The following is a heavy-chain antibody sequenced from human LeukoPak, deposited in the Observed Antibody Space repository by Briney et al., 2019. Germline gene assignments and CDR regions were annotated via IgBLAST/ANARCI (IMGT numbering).Heavy chain of an antibody. J-gene: IGHJ6*02. D-gene: IGHD4-11*01. CDR3: ARDLSNYYYYYGMDV. V-gene: IGHV3-33*08. Sequence: GGSLRLSCEASGLSLSNYPMHWVRQAPGKGLEWVAVIWYDGSNKYYADSVKGRFTISRDNSKNTLYLQMNSLRAEDTAVYYCARDLSNYYYYYGMDVWGQGTTVTVSS. CDR1: GLSLSNYP. CDR2: IWYDGSNK.